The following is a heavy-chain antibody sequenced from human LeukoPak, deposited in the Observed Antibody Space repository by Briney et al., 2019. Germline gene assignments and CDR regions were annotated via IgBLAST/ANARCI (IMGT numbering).Heavy chain of an antibody. J-gene: IGHJ4*02. CDR2: IKQDGSEK. CDR3: ARSSLGGYCSSTSCLVY. D-gene: IGHD2-2*01. CDR1: GFTFSSYW. V-gene: IGHV3-7*01. Sequence: PGGSLRLSCAASGFTFSSYWMSWVRQAPGKGLEWVANIKQDGSEKYYVDSVKGRFTISRDNAKNSLYLQMNSLRAEDTAVYYCARSSLGGYCSSTSCLVYWGQGTLVTVSS.